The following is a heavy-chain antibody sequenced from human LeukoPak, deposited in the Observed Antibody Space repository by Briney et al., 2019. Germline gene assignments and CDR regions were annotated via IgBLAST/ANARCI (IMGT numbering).Heavy chain of an antibody. V-gene: IGHV3-48*04. D-gene: IGHD4-17*01. CDR3: ASTTVTIDAFDI. CDR2: IDARSGIT. Sequence: GGSLRLSCAASGFTFTIFGLNWVRQAPGKGPEWVSYIDARSGITYYADSVQGRFTISRDNAKNTLYLQMNSLRAEDTAVYYCASTTVTIDAFDIWGQGTMVTVSS. CDR1: GFTFTIFG. J-gene: IGHJ3*02.